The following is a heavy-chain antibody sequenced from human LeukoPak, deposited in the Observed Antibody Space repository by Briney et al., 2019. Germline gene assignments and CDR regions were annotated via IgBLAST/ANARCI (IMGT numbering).Heavy chain of an antibody. V-gene: IGHV4-30-4*01. CDR3: ARYTATTVTFDY. J-gene: IGHJ4*02. D-gene: IGHD4-17*01. CDR1: GGSISSGDYY. Sequence: SQTLSLTCTVSGGSISSGDYYWSWIRQPPGKGLEWIGYIYYGGSTYYNPSLKSRVTISVDTSKNQFSLKLSSVTAADTAVYYCARYTATTVTFDYWGQGPLVTVSS. CDR2: IYYGGST.